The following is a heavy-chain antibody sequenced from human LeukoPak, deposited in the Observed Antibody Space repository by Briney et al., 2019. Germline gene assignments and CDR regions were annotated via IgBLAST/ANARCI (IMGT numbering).Heavy chain of an antibody. CDR3: ARDVTGDYPYYYYYMDV. CDR1: GFTFSTSA. J-gene: IGHJ6*03. D-gene: IGHD7-27*01. CDR2: ISSSSSYM. Sequence: PGGSLRLSCAASGFTFSTSAMNWVRQAPGKGLEWVSSISSSSSYMYYADSVKGRFTISRDNAKNSLYLQMNSLRAEDTAVYYCARDVTGDYPYYYYYMDVWGKGTTVTVSS. V-gene: IGHV3-21*01.